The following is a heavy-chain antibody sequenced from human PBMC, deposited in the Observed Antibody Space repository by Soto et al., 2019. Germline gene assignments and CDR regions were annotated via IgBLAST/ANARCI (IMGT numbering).Heavy chain of an antibody. CDR1: GGSISSSSYY. CDR3: ARRRIAASRDYYYYYGMDV. Sequence: TLSLTCTVSGGSISSSSYYWGWIRQPPGKGLEWIGSIYYSGSTYYSPSLKSRVTISVDTSKNQFSLKLSSVTAADTAVYYCARRRIAASRDYYYYYGMDVWGQGTTVTVSS. CDR2: IYYSGST. D-gene: IGHD6-13*01. V-gene: IGHV4-39*01. J-gene: IGHJ6*02.